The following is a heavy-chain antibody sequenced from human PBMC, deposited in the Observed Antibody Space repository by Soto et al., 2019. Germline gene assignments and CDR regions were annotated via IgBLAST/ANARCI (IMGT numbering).Heavy chain of an antibody. V-gene: IGHV4-39*01. CDR2: IYYSGST. CDR1: GGSISSSSYY. D-gene: IGHD3-22*01. J-gene: IGHJ5*02. CDR3: ARSYPGRITMILVVGWFDP. Sequence: SETLSLTCTVSGGSISSSSYYWGWLRQPPGKGLEWIGSIYYSGSTYYNPSLKSRVTISVDTSKNQFSLKLSSVTAADTAVYYCARSYPGRITMILVVGWFDPWGQGTLVTVSS.